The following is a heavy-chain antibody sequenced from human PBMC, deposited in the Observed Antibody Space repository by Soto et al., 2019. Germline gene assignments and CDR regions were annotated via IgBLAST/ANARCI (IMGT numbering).Heavy chain of an antibody. CDR3: ASARVVGYYYYYYMDV. V-gene: IGHV1-69*02. CDR1: GYTFTGYY. CDR2: INPILGIA. Sequence: SVKVSCKASGYTFTGYYMHWVRQAPGQGLEWMGRINPILGIANYAQKFQGRVTITADKSMSTAYMELSSLRSEDTAVYYCASARVVGYYYYYYMDVWGKGTTVTVSS. J-gene: IGHJ6*03. D-gene: IGHD2-21*01.